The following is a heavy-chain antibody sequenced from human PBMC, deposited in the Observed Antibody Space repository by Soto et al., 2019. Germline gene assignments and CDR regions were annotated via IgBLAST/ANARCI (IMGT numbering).Heavy chain of an antibody. D-gene: IGHD6-6*01. V-gene: IGHV3-53*01. CDR3: ARDKGTGKSSSGFFGMDV. CDR1: GFTVSSFY. J-gene: IGHJ6*02. Sequence: PGGSLRLSCAASGFTVSSFYMSWVRQAPGKGLEWVSVIYSNDKTYYADSVQGRFTISRDNSKNTLYLQMNSLRAEDTAIYHCARDKGTGKSSSGFFGMDVCGQGTTVTVYS. CDR2: IYSNDKT.